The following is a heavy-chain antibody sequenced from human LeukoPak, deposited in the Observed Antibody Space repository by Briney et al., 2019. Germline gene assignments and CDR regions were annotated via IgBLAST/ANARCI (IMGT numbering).Heavy chain of an antibody. CDR2: IYYSGTI. CDR1: DDSITSYY. V-gene: IGHV4-59*08. Sequence: SETLSLTCTVSDDSITSYYWSWIRQPPGKGLEWIGCIYYSGTINYNPSLKSRVTISVDTSKNQFSLKLNSVTAADTAVYYCARRARPDVWSKGTTVTVSS. CDR3: ARRARPDV. J-gene: IGHJ6*04.